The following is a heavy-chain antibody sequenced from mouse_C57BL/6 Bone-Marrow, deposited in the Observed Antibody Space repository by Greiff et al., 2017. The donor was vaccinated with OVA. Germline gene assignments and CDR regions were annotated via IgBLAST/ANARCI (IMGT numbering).Heavy chain of an antibody. CDR1: GYSFTGYY. CDR3: ASTYRYYAMDY. J-gene: IGHJ4*01. D-gene: IGHD5-1*01. Sequence: EVQLQQSGPELVNPGASVKISCKASGYSFTGYYMHWVKQSHGNILDWIGYIYPYNGVSSYNQKFKGKATLTVDKSSSTAYMELRSLTSEDSAVYDCASTYRYYAMDYWGQGTSVTVSS. CDR2: IYPYNGVS. V-gene: IGHV1-31*01.